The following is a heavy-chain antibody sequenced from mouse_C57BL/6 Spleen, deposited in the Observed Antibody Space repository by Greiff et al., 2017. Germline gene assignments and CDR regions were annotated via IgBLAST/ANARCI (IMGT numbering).Heavy chain of an antibody. V-gene: IGHV1-62-2*01. Sequence: VQLQQSGAELVKPGASVKLSCKASGYTFTEYTIHWVKQRSGQGLEWIGWFYPGSGSIKYNEKFKDKATLTADKSSSTVYMELSRLTSEDSAVYFCARHEARAGTGGYYFDYWGQGTTLTVSS. CDR1: GYTFTEYT. CDR3: ARHEARAGTGGYYFDY. CDR2: FYPGSGSI. J-gene: IGHJ2*01. D-gene: IGHD3-3*01.